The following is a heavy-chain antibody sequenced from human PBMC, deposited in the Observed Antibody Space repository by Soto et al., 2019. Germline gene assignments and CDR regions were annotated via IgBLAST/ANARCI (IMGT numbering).Heavy chain of an antibody. CDR2: IDPTDSYT. CDR3: ARREYYDAFDI. CDR1: GYTFTSYW. Sequence: GESLKISCKGSGYTFTSYWINWVRQMPGKGLEWMGRIDPTDSYTNYNPSFQGHVTISADKSLSTAYLQWSSLKASDTAMYYCARREYYDAFDIWGQGTMVTVSS. D-gene: IGHD1-26*01. V-gene: IGHV5-10-1*01. J-gene: IGHJ3*02.